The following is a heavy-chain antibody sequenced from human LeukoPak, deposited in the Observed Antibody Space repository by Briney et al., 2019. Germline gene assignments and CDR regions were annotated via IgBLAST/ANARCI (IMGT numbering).Heavy chain of an antibody. J-gene: IGHJ4*02. CDR3: ARESHSNYDY. Sequence: GGSLRLSCAVSGFMFSNWWMAWVRQAPGKGLEWVASIKQDGTEKFHVDFVKGRFTISRDNTKNSLYLQVNSLRAEDTAVYYCARESHSNYDYWGQGTLVTVSS. CDR1: GFMFSNWW. D-gene: IGHD4-11*01. CDR2: IKQDGTEK. V-gene: IGHV3-7*01.